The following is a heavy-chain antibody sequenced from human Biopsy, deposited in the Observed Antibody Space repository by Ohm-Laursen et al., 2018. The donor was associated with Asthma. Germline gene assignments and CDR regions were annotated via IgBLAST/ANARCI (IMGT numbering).Heavy chain of an antibody. J-gene: IGHJ6*02. D-gene: IGHD1-7*01. CDR1: GGTFSSYA. Sequence: GSSVKVSCKASGGTFSSYAISWMRQAPGQGLEWMGGIIPIFGTANYAQKFQGRVTITADESTSTAYMELSSLRSEDTAVYYCARDPHNSYLASLRTKFNYYYYGMDVWGQGTTVTVSS. V-gene: IGHV1-69*01. CDR2: IIPIFGTA. CDR3: ARDPHNSYLASLRTKFNYYYYGMDV.